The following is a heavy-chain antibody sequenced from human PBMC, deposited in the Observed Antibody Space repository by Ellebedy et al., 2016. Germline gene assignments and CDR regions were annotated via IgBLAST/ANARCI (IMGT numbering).Heavy chain of an antibody. CDR2: ISYGGST. D-gene: IGHD6-19*01. CDR1: GDSMRSYF. Sequence: SETLSLTCTVSGDSMRSYFWSWIRQSPGKGLEWIGSISYGGSTYSNPSLKSRVTMSVDTSKNQFSLKLTSVTAADTAVYSCARHKGRYSSAWIDYWGQGILVTVSS. V-gene: IGHV4-59*04. J-gene: IGHJ4*02. CDR3: ARHKGRYSSAWIDY.